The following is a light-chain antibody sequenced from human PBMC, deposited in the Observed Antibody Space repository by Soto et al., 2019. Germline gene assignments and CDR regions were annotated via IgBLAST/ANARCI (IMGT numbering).Light chain of an antibody. V-gene: IGKV1-39*01. CDR2: VAS. Sequence: DIQMTQSPSSLSASVGDRVTIPCRASQTISTFLNWYQRKPGKPPKLLIYVASSLHSGVPSRFSGSGSGTDFTLTISSLQPEDFATYYCQQSYSNPWTFGQGTKVEIK. CDR3: QQSYSNPWT. J-gene: IGKJ1*01. CDR1: QTISTF.